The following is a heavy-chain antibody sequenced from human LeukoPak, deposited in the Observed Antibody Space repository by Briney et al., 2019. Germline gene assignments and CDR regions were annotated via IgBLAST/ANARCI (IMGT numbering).Heavy chain of an antibody. D-gene: IGHD3-10*01. CDR2: IKQDGSEK. Sequence: GGSLRLSCAASGFTFSSYWMSWVRQAPGKGLEWVANIKQDGSEKYYVDSVKGRFTISRDNAKNSLYLQMNSLRAEDTAVYYCAREVYYGSGSYYNRENWFDPWGQGTLVTVSS. CDR1: GFTFSSYW. CDR3: AREVYYGSGSYYNRENWFDP. V-gene: IGHV3-7*01. J-gene: IGHJ5*02.